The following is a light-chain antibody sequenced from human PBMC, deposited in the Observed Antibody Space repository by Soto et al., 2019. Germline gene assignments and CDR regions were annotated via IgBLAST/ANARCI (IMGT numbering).Light chain of an antibody. CDR3: SSYTSNSTLV. Sequence: QPVLTQPASVSGSPGQSITISCTGTSSDIGGYKYVSWYQQHPGKAPKLMIYEVSNRPSGVSNRFSGSKSGNTASLTISGLQAEDETDFYCSSYTSNSTLVFGTGTKVTVL. J-gene: IGLJ1*01. CDR2: EVS. CDR1: SSDIGGYKY. V-gene: IGLV2-14*01.